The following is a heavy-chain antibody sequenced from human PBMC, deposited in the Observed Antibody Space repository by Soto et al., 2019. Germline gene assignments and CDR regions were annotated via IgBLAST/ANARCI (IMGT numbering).Heavy chain of an antibody. V-gene: IGHV1-18*04. CDR3: ARWGDIVVVPAATEYYYYGMDV. D-gene: IGHD2-2*01. Sequence: ASGKVSCKASGYTFTSYGISWVRQAPGQGLEWMGWISAYNGNTNYAQKLQGRVTMTTDTSTSTAYMELRSLRSDDTAVYYCARWGDIVVVPAATEYYYYGMDVWGQGTTVTVSS. J-gene: IGHJ6*02. CDR1: GYTFTSYG. CDR2: ISAYNGNT.